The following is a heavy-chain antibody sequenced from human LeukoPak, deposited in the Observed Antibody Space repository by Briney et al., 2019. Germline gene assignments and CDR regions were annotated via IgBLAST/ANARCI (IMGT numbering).Heavy chain of an antibody. CDR2: VYNSGST. CDR3: ARLRSGMDV. V-gene: IGHV4-59*07. Sequence: SDTLSLTCTVSGGSINSYYWTWLRQPPGKGLEWIANVYNSGSTNYNPSLKSRVTISVDMFKNQFSLKLTSVTAADTAVYYCARLRSGMDVWGQGTTVTVSS. J-gene: IGHJ6*02. CDR1: GGSINSYY.